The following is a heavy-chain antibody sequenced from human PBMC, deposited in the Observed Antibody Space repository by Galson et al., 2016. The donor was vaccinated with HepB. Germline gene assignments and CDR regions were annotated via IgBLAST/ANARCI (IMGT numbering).Heavy chain of an antibody. CDR1: GFIFSNYA. D-gene: IGHD4-17*01. Sequence: SLRLSCAASGFIFSNYAMSWVRQAPGKGLEWVSAISTDGGATYSAGSVKGRFTITRDQFKSTLYLQLNTLRAEDTAIYYCARWRRDGDSNWFDPWGQGTLVTVSS. V-gene: IGHV3-23*01. J-gene: IGHJ5*02. CDR3: ARWRRDGDSNWFDP. CDR2: ISTDGGAT.